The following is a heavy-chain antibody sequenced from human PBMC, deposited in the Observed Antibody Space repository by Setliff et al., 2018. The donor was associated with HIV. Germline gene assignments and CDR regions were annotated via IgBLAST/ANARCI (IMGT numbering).Heavy chain of an antibody. J-gene: IGHJ4*02. CDR1: GGSFSNYY. CDR2: LSPNGTT. V-gene: IGHV4-34*01. CDR3: ARLTTTYYYDSSAYYHPV. Sequence: PSETLSLTCTVYGGSFSNYYTNWIRQPPGKGLEWIGELSPNGTTRSNPSLQSRVTISLDTSNNQFSLKLSSVTAADTAVYYCARLTTTYYYDSSAYYHPVWGQGTLVTVSS. D-gene: IGHD3-22*01.